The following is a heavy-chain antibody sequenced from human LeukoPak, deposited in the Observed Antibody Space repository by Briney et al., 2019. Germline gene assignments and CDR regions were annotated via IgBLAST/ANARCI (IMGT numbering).Heavy chain of an antibody. D-gene: IGHD3-10*01. V-gene: IGHV3-7*03. CDR3: ARDFPMGSY. CDR2: VKQDGSEK. J-gene: IGHJ4*02. Sequence: GGSLRLSCAASGFTFSSCWMSWVRQAPGKGLEWVANVKQDGSEKNYVDSVKGRFTISRDNAKNSLYLQMNSLRAEDTAVYYCARDFPMGSYWGQGTLVTVSS. CDR1: GFTFSSCW.